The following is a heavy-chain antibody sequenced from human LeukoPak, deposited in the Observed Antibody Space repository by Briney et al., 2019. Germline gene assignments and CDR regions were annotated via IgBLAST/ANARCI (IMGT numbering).Heavy chain of an antibody. CDR1: GSTFSTYW. J-gene: IGHJ4*02. V-gene: IGHV3-7*02. CDR2: IKQDGSEK. CDR3: VSGYCSSTTCYRGAY. D-gene: IGHD2-2*03. Sequence: GGSLRLSCAASGSTFSTYWMNWVRQAPGKGLEWVANIKQDGSEKYYVDSVKGRFTISRDNAKNTVYLQMHSLRAEDTAVYYCVSGYCSSTTCYRGAYWGQGTLVTVSS.